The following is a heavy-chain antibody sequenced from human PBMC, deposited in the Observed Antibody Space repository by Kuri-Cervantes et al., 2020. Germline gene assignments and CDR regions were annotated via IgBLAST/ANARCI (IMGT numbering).Heavy chain of an antibody. J-gene: IGHJ4*02. Sequence: GGSLRLSCAASGFTFSSYAMHWVRQAPGKGLEWVAVISYDGSNKYYADSVKGRFTISRDNSKNTLYLQMNSLRAEDTAVYYCATCPSYYYGSGIDYWGQGTLVTVSS. V-gene: IGHV3-30-3*02. CDR1: GFTFSSYA. CDR3: ATCPSYYYGSGIDY. CDR2: ISYDGSNK. D-gene: IGHD3-10*01.